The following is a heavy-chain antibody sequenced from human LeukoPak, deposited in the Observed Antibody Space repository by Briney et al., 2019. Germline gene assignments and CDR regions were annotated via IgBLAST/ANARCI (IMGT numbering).Heavy chain of an antibody. CDR3: ARRDFYGFDP. J-gene: IGHJ5*02. Sequence: RGESLKISCQGSGYSFSTYWTGWVRQLPGKGLEWMGIIYPGDSDTRYSPSFQGQVTISADKSIRTAYLQWSSLKASDTAMYYCARRDFYGFDPWGQGTLVTVSS. V-gene: IGHV5-51*01. D-gene: IGHD3-3*01. CDR1: GYSFSTYW. CDR2: IYPGDSDT.